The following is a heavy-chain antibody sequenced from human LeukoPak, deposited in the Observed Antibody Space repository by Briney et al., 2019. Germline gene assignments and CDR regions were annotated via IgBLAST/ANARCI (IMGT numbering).Heavy chain of an antibody. CDR3: ARHGGGWYSRPDYFDY. CDR2: IYYSGNT. Sequence: SETLSLTCTLSGGSISSSSYYWGWIRQPPGKGLEWIGSIYYSGNTYYNPSLKSRVTMSVDTSKNQFSLKLSSVTAADTAVYYCARHGGGWYSRPDYFDYWGQGSLVTVSS. D-gene: IGHD6-19*01. V-gene: IGHV4-39*01. CDR1: GGSISSSSYY. J-gene: IGHJ4*02.